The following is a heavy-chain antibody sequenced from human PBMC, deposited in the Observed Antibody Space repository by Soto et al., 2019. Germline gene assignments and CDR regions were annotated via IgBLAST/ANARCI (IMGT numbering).Heavy chain of an antibody. Sequence: SETLSLTCTVSGDSISNYYSSWIRQSPGKGLEWIGYILYNGDTKYNPSLKSRVTISIDKSKNQFSLKLTSVTAADTAVYYCARGDAVLRFLEWPMARAKPGFDYWGQGTLVTVYS. CDR3: ARGDAVLRFLEWPMARAKPGFDY. CDR2: ILYNGDT. J-gene: IGHJ4*02. CDR1: GDSISNYY. V-gene: IGHV4-59*01. D-gene: IGHD3-3*01.